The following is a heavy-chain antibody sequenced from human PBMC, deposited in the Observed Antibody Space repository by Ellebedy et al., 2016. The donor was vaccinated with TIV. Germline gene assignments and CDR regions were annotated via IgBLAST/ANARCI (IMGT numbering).Heavy chain of an antibody. D-gene: IGHD6-19*01. Sequence: AASVKVSCKASGYTFTSYAMNWVRQAPGQRLEWMGWINAGNGNTKYSQKFQGRVTITRDTSASTAYMELSSLRSEDTAVYYCASTSLGQWPRLDYWGQGTLVTVSS. J-gene: IGHJ4*02. CDR3: ASTSLGQWPRLDY. V-gene: IGHV1-3*01. CDR2: INAGNGNT. CDR1: GYTFTSYA.